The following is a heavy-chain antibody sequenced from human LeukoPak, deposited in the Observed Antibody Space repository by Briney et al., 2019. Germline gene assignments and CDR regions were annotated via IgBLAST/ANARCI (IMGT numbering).Heavy chain of an antibody. J-gene: IGHJ4*02. D-gene: IGHD6-19*01. Sequence: PGGSLRLSCAASGFTFSSYAMSWVRQAPGKGLEWVSAISGSGGSTYYADSVKGRFTISRDNSKNTLYLQMNGLRAEDTAVYYCAKDGAYSSGWCEGTDYWGQGTLVTVSS. CDR2: ISGSGGST. CDR3: AKDGAYSSGWCEGTDY. CDR1: GFTFSSYA. V-gene: IGHV3-23*01.